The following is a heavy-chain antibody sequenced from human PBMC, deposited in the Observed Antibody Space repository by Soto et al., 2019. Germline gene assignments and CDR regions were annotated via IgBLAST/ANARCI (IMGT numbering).Heavy chain of an antibody. D-gene: IGHD6-19*01. CDR2: INAGNGDT. CDR1: GYIFTNYA. Sequence: QVQLVQSGAEVKKPGASVKVSCKASGYIFTNYAIHWVRQAPGQRLEWMGWINAGNGDTKYSQQFQDRVTITSDTSASTAYVELSSLTSEDPAVYYCLRSSGWPKWGRGTLVTVSS. V-gene: IGHV1-3*01. CDR3: LRSSGWPK. J-gene: IGHJ4*02.